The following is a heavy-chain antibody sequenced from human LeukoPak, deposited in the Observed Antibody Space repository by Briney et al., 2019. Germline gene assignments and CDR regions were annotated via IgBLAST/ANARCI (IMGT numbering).Heavy chain of an antibody. CDR1: GGSISSYY. J-gene: IGHJ4*02. D-gene: IGHD2-15*01. CDR3: ARDHCSGGSCYFPLDY. CDR2: IYTSGNT. V-gene: IGHV4-4*07. Sequence: PSETLSLTCTVSGGSISSYYWSWIRQPAGKGLEWIGRIYTSGNTNYNPSLKSRVTMSVDTSKNQFSLKLSSVTAADPGLYYCARDHCSGGSCYFPLDYWGQGTLVTVSS.